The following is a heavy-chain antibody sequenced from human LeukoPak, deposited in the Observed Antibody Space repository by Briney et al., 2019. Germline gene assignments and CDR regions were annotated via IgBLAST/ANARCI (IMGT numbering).Heavy chain of an antibody. J-gene: IGHJ4*02. CDR3: ARGLD. V-gene: IGHV3-48*03. Sequence: GGSLRLSCAASGFTFRSYEMNWVRQAPGRGVEWVSYISSSSSAIYYADSVRGRFTISRDNAKNSLYLQMNSLRAEDTAVYYCARGLDWGQGTLVTVSS. CDR1: GFTFRSYE. D-gene: IGHD2-2*03. CDR2: ISSSSSAI.